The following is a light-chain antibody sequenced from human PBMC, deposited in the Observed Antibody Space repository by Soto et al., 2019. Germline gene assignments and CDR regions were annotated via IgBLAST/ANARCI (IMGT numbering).Light chain of an antibody. CDR1: QDISNY. J-gene: IGKJ5*01. V-gene: IGKV1-33*01. Sequence: DIQMTQSPSSLSASVGDRVTITCQASQDISNYLNWYQQKPGKAPKLLIYGASNLETGIPSRCSGSGSGTDFTCTISCLQPEDIATYYCQLFYNFPPAIAFGQGTLLDLK. CDR2: GAS. CDR3: QLFYNFPPAIA.